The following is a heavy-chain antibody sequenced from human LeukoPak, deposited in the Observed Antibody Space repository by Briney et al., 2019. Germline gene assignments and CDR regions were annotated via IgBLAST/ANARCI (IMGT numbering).Heavy chain of an antibody. Sequence: GGSLRLSCAASGFTFSPHGMHWVRQAPGKGLEWVAVISYDGSDKYYADSVKGRFTISRENAKNSLYLQMNSLRAGDTAVYYCARGKKSSSWYYYYYGMDVWGQGTTVTVSS. CDR1: GFTFSPHG. V-gene: IGHV3-30*03. D-gene: IGHD6-13*01. J-gene: IGHJ6*02. CDR2: ISYDGSDK. CDR3: ARGKKSSSWYYYYYGMDV.